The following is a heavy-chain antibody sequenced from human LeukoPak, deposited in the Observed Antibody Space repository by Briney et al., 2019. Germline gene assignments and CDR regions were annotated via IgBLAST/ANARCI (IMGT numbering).Heavy chain of an antibody. V-gene: IGHV3-30*18. D-gene: IGHD6-19*01. CDR1: GFPFRSYG. CDR2: ISYDGSNK. CDR3: WKDSGIPVAGTLRAFDI. J-gene: IGHJ3*02. Sequence: GGSLRLSCAASGFPFRSYGMHWVRQAPGKGLEWVAVISYDGSNKYFADSVKGRFTISRDNSKNTLYLQINSLRAEDTAVYYCWKDSGIPVAGTLRAFDIWGQGTMVTVSS.